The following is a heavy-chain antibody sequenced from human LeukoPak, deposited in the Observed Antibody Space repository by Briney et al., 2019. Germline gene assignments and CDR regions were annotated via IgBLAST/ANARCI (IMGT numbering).Heavy chain of an antibody. CDR1: GFTFSGSA. V-gene: IGHV3-73*01. D-gene: IGHD3-16*02. Sequence: GGSLRLSCAASGFTFSGSAMHWVRQASGKGLEWVGRIRSKANSYATAYAASVKGRFTISRDDSKNTAYLQMNSLKTEDTAVYYCTRRTALGELSSMMGGTDYWGQGTLVTVSS. CDR3: TRRTALGELSSMMGGTDY. J-gene: IGHJ4*02. CDR2: IRSKANSYAT.